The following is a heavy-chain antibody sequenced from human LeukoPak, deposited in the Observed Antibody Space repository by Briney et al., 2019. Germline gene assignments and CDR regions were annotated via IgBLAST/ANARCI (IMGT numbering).Heavy chain of an antibody. D-gene: IGHD5-18*01. CDR2: TYISGDT. CDR1: GYSISSVY. Sequence: TSETLSLTCTVSGYSISSVYWSWIRQPPGKGLEVIGYTYISGDTNYNPSLKGRVTISLDTSKNQLSLKTTSVTAADTAVYYCARTARVFDSWGQGTLVTVSS. V-gene: IGHV4-4*09. J-gene: IGHJ4*02. CDR3: ARTARVFDS.